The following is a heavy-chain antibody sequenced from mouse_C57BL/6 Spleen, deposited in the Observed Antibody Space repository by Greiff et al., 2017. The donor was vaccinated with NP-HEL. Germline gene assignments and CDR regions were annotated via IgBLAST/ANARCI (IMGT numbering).Heavy chain of an antibody. CDR1: GYTFTDYE. Sequence: VQLQESGAELVRPGASVTLSCKASGYTFTDYEMHWVKQTPVHGLEWIGAIDPETGGTAYNQKFKGKAILTADKSSSTAYMELRSLTSEDSAVYYCTRSDGNYESYFDYWGQGTTLTVSS. J-gene: IGHJ2*01. V-gene: IGHV1-15*01. CDR2: IDPETGGT. CDR3: TRSDGNYESYFDY. D-gene: IGHD2-1*01.